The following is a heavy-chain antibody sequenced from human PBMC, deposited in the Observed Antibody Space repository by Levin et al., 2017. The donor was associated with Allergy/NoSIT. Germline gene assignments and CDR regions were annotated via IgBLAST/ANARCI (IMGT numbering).Heavy chain of an antibody. CDR2: IGGRGNT. V-gene: IGHV3-23*01. D-gene: IGHD7-27*01. CDR1: GFDFSTNT. J-gene: IGHJ4*02. Sequence: HSGGSLRLSCAASGFDFSTNTMTWVRQAPGKGLEWVSSIGGRGNTYYADSLRGRLIISRDNSKNTLYLQLNSLRAEDTAVYYCLKGGWGNYCDYWGQGTLVTVSS. CDR3: LKGGWGNYCDY.